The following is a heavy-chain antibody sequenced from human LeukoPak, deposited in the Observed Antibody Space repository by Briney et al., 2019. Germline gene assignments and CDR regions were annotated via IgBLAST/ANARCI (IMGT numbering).Heavy chain of an antibody. Sequence: GGSLRLSCAASGFTLSLSWMHWVRQAPGKGLEWVSSINYDARSRTYADSVKGRLTISRDNAENTLFLQMNSLRVEDSAIYSCVRGAGPGTPFDWGQGILVTVSS. CDR2: INYDARSR. CDR3: VRGAGPGTPFD. J-gene: IGHJ1*01. V-gene: IGHV3-74*01. D-gene: IGHD1-1*01. CDR1: GFTLSLSW.